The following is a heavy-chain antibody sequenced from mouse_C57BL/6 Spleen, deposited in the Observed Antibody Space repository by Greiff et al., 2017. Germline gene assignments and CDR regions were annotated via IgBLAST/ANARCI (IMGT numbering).Heavy chain of an antibody. J-gene: IGHJ1*03. CDR1: GYSITSGYY. CDR3: AREGGAWYFDV. Sequence: EVKLVESGPGLVKPSQSLSLTCSVTGYSITSGYYWNWIRQFPGNKLEWTGYISYAGSNNYNPSLKNRISITRDTSKNQFFLKLNSVTTEDTATYYCAREGGAWYFDVWGTGTTVTVSS. D-gene: IGHD3-1*01. V-gene: IGHV3-6*01. CDR2: ISYAGSN.